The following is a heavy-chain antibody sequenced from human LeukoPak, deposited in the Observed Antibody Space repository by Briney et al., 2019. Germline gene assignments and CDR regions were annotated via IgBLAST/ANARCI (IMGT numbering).Heavy chain of an antibody. D-gene: IGHD3-22*01. CDR3: ARGSLPYYYDSSGYKGYFDY. Sequence: GGSLRLSCAASGFTFRSYGMHWVRQAPGKGLEWVAVIWYDGSNKYYADSVKGRFTISRDNSKNTLYLQMNSLRAEDTAVYYCARGSLPYYYDSSGYKGYFDYWGQGTLVTVSS. J-gene: IGHJ4*02. CDR1: GFTFRSYG. CDR2: IWYDGSNK. V-gene: IGHV3-33*01.